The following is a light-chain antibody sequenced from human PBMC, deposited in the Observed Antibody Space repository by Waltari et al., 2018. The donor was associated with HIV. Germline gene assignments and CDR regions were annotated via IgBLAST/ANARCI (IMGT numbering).Light chain of an antibody. Sequence: DIQMTQSPSTLSASVGDRVTITCRASQSISDWLAWYQQKPGKAPKLLIYKASSVESGVPSRFSGSGSGTEFTLSISSLQPDDFVTYYCQQYNTYSFIFGPGTKVDIK. CDR3: QQYNTYSFI. V-gene: IGKV1-5*03. CDR2: KAS. CDR1: QSISDW. J-gene: IGKJ3*01.